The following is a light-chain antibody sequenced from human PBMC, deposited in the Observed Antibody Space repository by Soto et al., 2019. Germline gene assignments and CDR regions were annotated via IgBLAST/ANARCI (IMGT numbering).Light chain of an antibody. V-gene: IGKV3-15*01. CDR2: GVS. Sequence: EIVMTQPPATLSVSPGERATLSCRASQRLSSNLAWYQQKPCQAHRLLIYGVSTRATGIPARFSGSGSGTEFTLTISSLQSEDFAVYYCQQYNNWPKWTFGQGTKVDIK. J-gene: IGKJ1*01. CDR1: QRLSSN. CDR3: QQYNNWPKWT.